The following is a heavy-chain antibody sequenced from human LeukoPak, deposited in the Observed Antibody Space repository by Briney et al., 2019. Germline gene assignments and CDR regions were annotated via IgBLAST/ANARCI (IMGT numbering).Heavy chain of an antibody. CDR1: GFTFSDYY. D-gene: IGHD4-23*01. J-gene: IGHJ6*02. V-gene: IGHV3-11*01. CDR3: AKLPSLFSSGGYYYYGMDV. Sequence: GGSLRLSCAASGFTFSDYYMSWIRQAPGEGLEWVSYISSSGSTIYYTDSVKGRFTISRGNAKNSLYLQMNSLRAEDTAVYYCAKLPSLFSSGGYYYYGMDVWGQGTTVTVSS. CDR2: ISSSGSTI.